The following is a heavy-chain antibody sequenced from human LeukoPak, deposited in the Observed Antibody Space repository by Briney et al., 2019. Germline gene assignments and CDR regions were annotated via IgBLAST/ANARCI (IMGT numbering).Heavy chain of an antibody. CDR3: ARTGGYNYGPGDY. CDR2: IDPYDSNT. D-gene: IGHD5-18*01. J-gene: IGHJ4*02. Sequence: GESLRISCKASGYNFTAYWISWVRQMPGKGLEWMGKIDPYDSNTNYSPSFQGHVTISADRSISTAYLQWSSVKASDTAMYLCARTGGYNYGPGDYWGQGTLVTVSS. CDR1: GYNFTAYW. V-gene: IGHV5-10-1*01.